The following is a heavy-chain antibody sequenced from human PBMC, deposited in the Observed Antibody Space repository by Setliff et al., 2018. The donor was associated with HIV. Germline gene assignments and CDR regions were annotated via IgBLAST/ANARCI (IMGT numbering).Heavy chain of an antibody. CDR2: INPNNGGT. V-gene: IGHV1-2*02. J-gene: IGHJ6*02. Sequence: ASVKVSCKASGYTFTGYYVHWVRQAPGQGLEWMGWINPNNGGTNYAQKFQGRVTMTRDTSISTAYMELNRLRSDDKAVYYCARDDEMGTVTEHYYYGMGVWGQGTTVTVSS. CDR1: GYTFTGYY. D-gene: IGHD4-4*01. CDR3: ARDDEMGTVTEHYYYGMGV.